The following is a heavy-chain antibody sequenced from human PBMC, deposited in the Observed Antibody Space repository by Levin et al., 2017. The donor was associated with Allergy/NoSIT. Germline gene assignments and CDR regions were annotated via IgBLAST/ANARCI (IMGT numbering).Heavy chain of an antibody. V-gene: IGHV4-34*01. Sequence: TSETLSLTCAVYGGSFSGYYWSWIRQPPGKGLEWIGEISQSGSTNYNPSLKSRVTISVDTSQSQFSLKLSSVTAADTAVYYCARGSVAARLGYWGQGTLVTVSS. CDR3: ARGSVAARLGY. J-gene: IGHJ4*02. D-gene: IGHD6-6*01. CDR1: GGSFSGYY. CDR2: ISQSGST.